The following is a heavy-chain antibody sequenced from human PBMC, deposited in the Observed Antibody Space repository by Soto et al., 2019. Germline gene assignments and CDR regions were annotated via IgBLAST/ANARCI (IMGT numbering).Heavy chain of an antibody. V-gene: IGHV4-39*07. CDR2: IYYSGTS. Sequence: SETLSLTCIVSGASMSSSSYYWGWVRQSPGKGLEWIGSIYYSGTSNYNPSLRTRVTLSLDMSKNQFSLKLTSVTAEDTAVYYCARVFRGGHYYYGMDVWGQGTTVTVSS. J-gene: IGHJ6*02. CDR1: GASMSSSSYY. CDR3: ARVFRGGHYYYGMDV. D-gene: IGHD3-10*01.